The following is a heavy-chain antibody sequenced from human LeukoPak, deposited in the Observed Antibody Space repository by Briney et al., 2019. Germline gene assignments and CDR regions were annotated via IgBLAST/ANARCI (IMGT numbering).Heavy chain of an antibody. Sequence: GASVKVSCKASGYTFTSYAMHWVRQAPGQRLEWMGWINAGNGNTKYSQEFQGRVTITRDTSASTAYMELSSLRSEDMAVYYCAAYRVISNYDSSGYPPNYWGQGTLVTVSS. D-gene: IGHD3-22*01. CDR2: INAGNGNT. J-gene: IGHJ4*02. CDR3: AAYRVISNYDSSGYPPNY. V-gene: IGHV1-3*03. CDR1: GYTFTSYA.